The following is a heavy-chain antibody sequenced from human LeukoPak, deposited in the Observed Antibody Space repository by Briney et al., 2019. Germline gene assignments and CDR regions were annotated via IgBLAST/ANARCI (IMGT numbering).Heavy chain of an antibody. J-gene: IGHJ4*02. Sequence: SETLSLTCTGSGGSISRYYWSWIRQPPGKGLEWIGYIYYSESTNYNPSLKSRVTISVDTSKNQFSLKLSSVTAADTAVYYCARAVGARAPYDYWGQGTLVTVSS. V-gene: IGHV4-59*01. D-gene: IGHD1-26*01. CDR1: GGSISRYY. CDR3: ARAVGARAPYDY. CDR2: IYYSEST.